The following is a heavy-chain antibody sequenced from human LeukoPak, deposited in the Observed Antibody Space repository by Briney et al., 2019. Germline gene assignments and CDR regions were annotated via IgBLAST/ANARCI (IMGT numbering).Heavy chain of an antibody. Sequence: SGGSLRLSCTASGFTFSSYSMNWVRQAPGEGLEWVSSISTSSSYIYYADSVKGRFTISRDNARNSLYLQMNTLRAEDTAVYSCARGADGVSSNSRGWFDPWGQGTLVTVSS. CDR3: ARGADGVSSNSRGWFDP. CDR1: GFTFSSYS. V-gene: IGHV3-21*01. CDR2: ISTSSSYI. J-gene: IGHJ5*02. D-gene: IGHD2-15*01.